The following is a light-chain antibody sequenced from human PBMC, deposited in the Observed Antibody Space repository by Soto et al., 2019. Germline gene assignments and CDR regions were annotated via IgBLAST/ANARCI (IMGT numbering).Light chain of an antibody. CDR3: QQRNNWPPTWT. J-gene: IGKJ1*01. CDR2: DAS. CDR1: QSVVSQ. Sequence: EIVLTQSPATLSLSPGERATLSFMAGQSVVSQLAWYQQKPGQAPRLLIYDASNRATGIPARFSGSGSGTDFTLTISSLEPGDFAVYYCQQRNNWPPTWTFGQGTKVDI. V-gene: IGKV3-11*01.